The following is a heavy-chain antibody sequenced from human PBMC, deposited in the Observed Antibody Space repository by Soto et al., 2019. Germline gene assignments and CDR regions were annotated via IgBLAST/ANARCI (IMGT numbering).Heavy chain of an antibody. D-gene: IGHD3-22*01. V-gene: IGHV4-59*12. Sequence: SETLSLTCTVSGGSISSYYWSWIRQPPGKGLEWIGYIYYSGSTYYNPSLKSRVTISVDTSKNQFSLKLSSVTAADTAVYYCARDVLDSSGYYRFDPWGQGTLVTVAS. CDR2: IYYSGST. CDR1: GGSISSYY. CDR3: ARDVLDSSGYYRFDP. J-gene: IGHJ5*02.